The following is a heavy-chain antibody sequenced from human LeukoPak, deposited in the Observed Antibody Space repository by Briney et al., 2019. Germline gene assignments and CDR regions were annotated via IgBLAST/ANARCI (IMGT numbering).Heavy chain of an antibody. J-gene: IGHJ4*02. CDR3: ARGPGIDVAGVFDY. CDR2: ISAYTGQT. D-gene: IGHD6-19*01. CDR1: GFGFSSYG. Sequence: ASVKVSCKACGFGFSSYGINWVRQAPGQRLEWMGWISAYTGQTKYLQKMRGRVTMTTDTSTNTAYMELRSLTSDDTAVYYCARGPGIDVAGVFDYWGKGSLVIVSS. V-gene: IGHV1-18*04.